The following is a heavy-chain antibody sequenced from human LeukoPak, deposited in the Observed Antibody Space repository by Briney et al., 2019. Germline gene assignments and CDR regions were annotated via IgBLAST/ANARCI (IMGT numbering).Heavy chain of an antibody. J-gene: IGHJ4*02. D-gene: IGHD6-19*01. CDR1: GGSISSSSYY. Sequence: SETLSLTCTVSGGSISSSSYYWGWIRQPPGKGLEWIGSIYYSGSTYYNPSLKSRVTISVDTSKNQFSLKLSSVTAADTAVYYCARGGGVAGTPYNPYDYWGQGTLVTVSS. CDR3: ARGGGVAGTPYNPYDY. V-gene: IGHV4-39*01. CDR2: IYYSGST.